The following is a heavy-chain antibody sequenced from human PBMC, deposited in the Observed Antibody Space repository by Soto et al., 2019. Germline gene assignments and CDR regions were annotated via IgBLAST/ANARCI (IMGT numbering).Heavy chain of an antibody. CDR1: GGSISSYY. Sequence: SETLSLTCTVSGGSISSYYWSWIRQPPGKGLEWIGYIYYSGSTNYNPSIKSRINISVDTSKNQFSLKLSSVTAADTAVYYFARGGTTWNYASYYYGMDVWGQGTTVTVSS. J-gene: IGHJ6*02. CDR2: IYYSGST. V-gene: IGHV4-59*01. D-gene: IGHD1-7*01. CDR3: ARGGTTWNYASYYYGMDV.